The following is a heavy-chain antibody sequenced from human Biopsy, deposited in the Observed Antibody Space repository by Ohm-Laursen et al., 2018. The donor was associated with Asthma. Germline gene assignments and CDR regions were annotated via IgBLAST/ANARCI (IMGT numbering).Heavy chain of an antibody. CDR1: GGYLTGHY. V-gene: IGHV4-34*01. J-gene: IGHJ5*02. CDR3: ARAAITGIRGWFDP. D-gene: IGHD1-20*01. CDR2: IDQSGYT. Sequence: SDTLSLTCTVYGGYLTGHYWNWIRQPPEKGLEWIGEIDQSGYTNYNPSLKSRVTISADTSKNQFHLNLSSVTAADTAVYFCARAAITGIRGWFDPWGQGTQVTVSS.